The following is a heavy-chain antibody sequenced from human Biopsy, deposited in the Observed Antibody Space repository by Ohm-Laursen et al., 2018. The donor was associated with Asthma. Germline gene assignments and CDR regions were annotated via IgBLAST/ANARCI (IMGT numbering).Heavy chain of an antibody. V-gene: IGHV3-21*01. Sequence: LRLSCTAAGFDFIDYTMNWVRQAPGKGLEWVSSISGVSRYKYYSDSLRGRVTISRDNAKRTLHLQMSSLRVEDTAVYFCARDFAIGSGSPFHFWGPGTLVTVSS. CDR3: ARDFAIGSGSPFHF. J-gene: IGHJ4*01. CDR2: ISGVSRYK. D-gene: IGHD3-10*01. CDR1: GFDFIDYT.